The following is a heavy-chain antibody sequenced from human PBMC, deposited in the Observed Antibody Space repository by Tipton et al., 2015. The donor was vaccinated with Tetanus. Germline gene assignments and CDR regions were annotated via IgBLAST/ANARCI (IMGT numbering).Heavy chain of an antibody. Sequence: TLSLTCTGSGGSIKNYDGSRKRQPPGKGLEWIGYISYSGSTNPKQTLKSRATISVDASKNQFSLELTSVTAADTAVYYCARHAGAGATIWGTDYWGQGTLVTVSS. CDR3: ARHAGAGATIWGTDY. CDR1: GGSIKNYD. D-gene: IGHD3-9*01. V-gene: IGHV4-59*08. CDR2: ISYSGST. J-gene: IGHJ4*02.